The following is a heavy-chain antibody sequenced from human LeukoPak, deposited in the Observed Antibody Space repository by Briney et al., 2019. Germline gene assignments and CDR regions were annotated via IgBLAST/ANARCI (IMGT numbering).Heavy chain of an antibody. CDR3: ARAVAGYFDY. CDR1: GFTFSSYS. J-gene: IGHJ4*02. CDR2: ISSSSSYI. D-gene: IGHD6-19*01. V-gene: IGHV3-21*01. Sequence: PGGSLRLSCAASGFTFSSYSMNWVRQAPGKGLEWVSSISSSSSYIYYADLVKGRFTISRDNAKNSLYLQMNSLRAEDTAVYYCARAVAGYFDYWGQGTLVTVSS.